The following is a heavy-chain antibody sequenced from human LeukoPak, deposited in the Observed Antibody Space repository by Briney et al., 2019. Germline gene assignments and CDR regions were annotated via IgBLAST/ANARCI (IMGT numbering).Heavy chain of an antibody. CDR1: GYSISSGYY. V-gene: IGHV4-38-2*02. J-gene: IGHJ4*02. CDR3: ARVEFSGAAAGTEYFDY. Sequence: SETLSLTCTVSGYSISSGYYWGWIRQPPGKGLEWIGSIYHSGSTYYNPSLKSRVTISVDTSKNQFSLKLSSVTAADTAVYYCARVEFSGAAAGTEYFDYWGQGTLVTVSS. CDR2: IYHSGST. D-gene: IGHD6-13*01.